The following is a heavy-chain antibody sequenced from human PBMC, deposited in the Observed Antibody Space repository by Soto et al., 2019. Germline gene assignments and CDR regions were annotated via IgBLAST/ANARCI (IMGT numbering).Heavy chain of an antibody. D-gene: IGHD2-15*01. CDR2: INLYNGNT. CDR1: GYTFTNND. V-gene: IGHV1-18*01. J-gene: IGHJ4*02. CDR3: ARDGGREDY. Sequence: ASVKVSCKASGYTFTNNDINWVRQAPGQGLEWMGWINLYNGNTNYAQKFQGRLTMTTDTSTTTAYMELRSLRSDDTAVYYCARDGGREDYWGQGTLVTVSS.